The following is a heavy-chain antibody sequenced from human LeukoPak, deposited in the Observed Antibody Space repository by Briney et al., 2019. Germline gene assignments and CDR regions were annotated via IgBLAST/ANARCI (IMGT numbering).Heavy chain of an antibody. CDR3: ARGYCSSTSCYTSPFGY. J-gene: IGHJ4*02. D-gene: IGHD2-2*02. CDR2: IYSGGST. V-gene: IGHV3-53*01. CDR1: GFTVSSNY. Sequence: GGSLRLSCAASGFTVSSNYMSWVRQAPGKGLEWVSVIYSGGSTYYADSVKGRFTISRDNSKNTLYLQMNSLRAEDTAVYYCARGYCSSTSCYTSPFGYWGQGTLVTVSS.